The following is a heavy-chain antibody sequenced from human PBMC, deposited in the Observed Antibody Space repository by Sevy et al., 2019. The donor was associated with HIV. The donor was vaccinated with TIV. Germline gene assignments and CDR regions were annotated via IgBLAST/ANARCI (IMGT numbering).Heavy chain of an antibody. J-gene: IGHJ4*02. V-gene: IGHV1-18*01. D-gene: IGHD2-21*02. CDR1: GYPFSRYG. CDR2: ISADSGNS. Sequence: ASVKVSCKASGYPFSRYGMSWVRQAPGQGLEWMGWISADSGNSNYAQNLQGRVTMTTDTSTSTAYMELRSLRFDDTDVYYCARDLGGYGGNSIDYWGQGSLVTVSS. CDR3: ARDLGGYGGNSIDY.